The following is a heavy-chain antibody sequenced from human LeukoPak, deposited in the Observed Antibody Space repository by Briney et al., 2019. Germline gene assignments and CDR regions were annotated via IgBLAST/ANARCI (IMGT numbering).Heavy chain of an antibody. CDR1: GYTFTGYY. CDR3: ARGYDFWSGYPNNWFDP. D-gene: IGHD3-3*01. J-gene: IGHJ5*02. V-gene: IGHV1-2*02. Sequence: ASVKVSCKASGYTFTGYYMHWVRQAPGQGLEWMGWINPNSGGTNYAQKFRGRVTMTRDTSISTAYMELSRLRSDDTAVYYCARGYDFWSGYPNNWFDPWGQGTLVTVSS. CDR2: INPNSGGT.